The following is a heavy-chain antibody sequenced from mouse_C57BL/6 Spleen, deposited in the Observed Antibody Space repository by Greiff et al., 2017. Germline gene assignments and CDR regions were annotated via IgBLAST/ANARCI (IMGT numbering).Heavy chain of an antibody. CDR1: GFSLTSYG. Sequence: VQLQQSGPGLVLPSQSLSITCTVSGFSLTSYGVHWVRQSPGQGLEWLGVIWSGGSKDNNAAFISRLSISNDNSKSQVFFKMNILQADDTVIYYCARKGLGGDYFDYWGQGTTLTVSS. J-gene: IGHJ2*01. D-gene: IGHD4-1*01. V-gene: IGHV2-2*01. CDR3: ARKGLGGDYFDY. CDR2: IWSGGSK.